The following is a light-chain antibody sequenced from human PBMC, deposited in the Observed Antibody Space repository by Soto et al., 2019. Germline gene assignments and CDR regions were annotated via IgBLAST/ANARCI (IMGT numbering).Light chain of an antibody. V-gene: IGKV1D-12*01. CDR1: QAISTW. CDR2: AAS. Sequence: DIQMTQSPSSVSASVGDRVTITCRASQAISTWLAWYQQKPGKAPKLLIYAASNLQTGVPSRFSGSASGTDFTLTISSLQPADFATYYYQQANTFPRTFGQGTKVQIK. J-gene: IGKJ1*01. CDR3: QQANTFPRT.